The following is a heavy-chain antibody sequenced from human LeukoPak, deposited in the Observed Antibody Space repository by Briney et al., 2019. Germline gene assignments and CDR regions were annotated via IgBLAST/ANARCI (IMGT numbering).Heavy chain of an antibody. V-gene: IGHV3-7*01. CDR3: ASWGAGGNS. D-gene: IGHD3-16*01. CDR1: GFTLSTYW. Sequence: GGSLRLSCEASGFTLSTYWMNWVRQVPGKGLDWVANINPDGSGKKYVDSVKGRFTIARDNADNSLSLQMNSLRAEDTAVYYCASWGAGGNSWGQGTLVTVSS. J-gene: IGHJ4*02. CDR2: INPDGSGK.